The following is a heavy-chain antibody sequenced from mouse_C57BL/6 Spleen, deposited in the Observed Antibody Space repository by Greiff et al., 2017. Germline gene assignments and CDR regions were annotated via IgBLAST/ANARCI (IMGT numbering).Heavy chain of an antibody. CDR2: INPNYGTT. Sequence: VQLQQSGPELVKPGASVKISCKASGYSFTDYNMNWVKQSNGKSLEWIGVINPNYGTTSYNQKFKGKATLTVDQSSSTAYMQLNSLTSEDSAVYYCARLGTTVVATDYYAMDYWGQGTSVTVSS. CDR3: ARLGTTVVATDYYAMDY. CDR1: GYSFTDYN. D-gene: IGHD1-1*01. V-gene: IGHV1-39*01. J-gene: IGHJ4*01.